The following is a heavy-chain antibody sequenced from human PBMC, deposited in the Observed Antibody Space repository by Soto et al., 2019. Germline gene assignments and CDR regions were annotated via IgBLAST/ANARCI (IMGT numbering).Heavy chain of an antibody. J-gene: IGHJ4*02. Sequence: QVRLVESGGGVVQPGGSLRLSCATSGFRLSSYAMHWVRQAPGKGLEWVALMSYDESKKYYAGSVKGRFTISRDTSKNTLVLEMNNLRVEDTAVYYCAKDRRDGDFMHILVVDFWGQGALVTVSS. V-gene: IGHV3-30*18. CDR1: GFRLSSYA. CDR2: MSYDESKK. D-gene: IGHD2-15*01. CDR3: AKDRRDGDFMHILVVDF.